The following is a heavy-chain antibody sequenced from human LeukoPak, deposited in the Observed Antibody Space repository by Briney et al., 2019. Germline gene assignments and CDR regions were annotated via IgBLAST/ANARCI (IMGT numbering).Heavy chain of an antibody. J-gene: IGHJ4*02. CDR1: GFTFSSYS. CDR2: ISSSSSYI. V-gene: IGHV3-21*01. Sequence: GGSLRLSCAASGFTFSSYSMSWVRQAPGKGLEWVSSISSSSSYINYADSVRGRFTISRDNAKNSLFLQMDSLGGEDTAVYYCARCTTGKTFGSLREIKKSREIDFWGQGTLVTVSS. D-gene: IGHD1-1*01. CDR3: ARCTTGKTFGSLREIKKSREIDF.